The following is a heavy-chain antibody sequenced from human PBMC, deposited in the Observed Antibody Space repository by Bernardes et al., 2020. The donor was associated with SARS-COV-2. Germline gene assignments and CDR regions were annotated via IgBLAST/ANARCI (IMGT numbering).Heavy chain of an antibody. J-gene: IGHJ4*02. V-gene: IGHV4-39*01. CDR3: ARRALRDDYNYAY. D-gene: IGHD4-4*01. CDR1: GDSISSSSSY. CDR2: IYYSGST. Sequence: SETLSLTCSVSGDSISSSSSYWGWIRQPPGKGLEWIGSIYYSGSTYYNPSLKSRVTISVDTSKNQFFLKLNSVTGADTAVYFCARRALRDDYNYAYWGQGTRVTVSS.